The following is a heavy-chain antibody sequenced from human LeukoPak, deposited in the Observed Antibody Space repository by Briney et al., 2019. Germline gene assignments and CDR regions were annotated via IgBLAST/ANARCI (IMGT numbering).Heavy chain of an antibody. V-gene: IGHV3-21*01. J-gene: IGHJ4*02. CDR1: GFTFSSYS. D-gene: IGHD2-2*02. Sequence: PGGSLRLSCAASGFTFSSYSMNWVRQAPGKGLEWVSSISSSSSYIYYADSVKGRFTISRDNAKNSLYLQMNSLRAEATAVYYCARGEYQLLYVLDYWGQGTLVTVSS. CDR2: ISSSSSYI. CDR3: ARGEYQLLYVLDY.